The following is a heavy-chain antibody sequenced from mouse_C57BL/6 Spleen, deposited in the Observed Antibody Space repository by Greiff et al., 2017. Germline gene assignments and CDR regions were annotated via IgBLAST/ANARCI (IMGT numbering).Heavy chain of an antibody. CDR1: GYTFTSYW. D-gene: IGHD1-1*01. CDR2: IYPGSGST. J-gene: IGHJ1*03. CDR3: ARSLYYYGSSPWYFDV. V-gene: IGHV1-55*01. Sequence: QVQLKQPGAELVKPGASVKMSCKASGYTFTSYWITWVKQRPGQGLEWIGDIYPGSGSTNYNEKFKSKATLTVDTSSSTAYMQLSSLTSEDSAVYYCARSLYYYGSSPWYFDVWGTGTTVTVSS.